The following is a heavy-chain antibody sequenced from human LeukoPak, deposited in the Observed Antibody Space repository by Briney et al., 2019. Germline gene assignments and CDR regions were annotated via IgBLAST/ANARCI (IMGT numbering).Heavy chain of an antibody. CDR1: GFTFSSYW. V-gene: IGHV3-7*01. CDR2: IKQDGSEK. CDR3: AKDGDHDYGDYYFDS. J-gene: IGHJ4*02. D-gene: IGHD4-17*01. Sequence: GGSLRLSCAASGFTFSSYWMSWVRQAPGKGLEWVANIKQDGSEKYYVDSVKGRFTISRDNAKNSLYLQMNSLRAEDTAVYYCAKDGDHDYGDYYFDSWGQGTLVTVSS.